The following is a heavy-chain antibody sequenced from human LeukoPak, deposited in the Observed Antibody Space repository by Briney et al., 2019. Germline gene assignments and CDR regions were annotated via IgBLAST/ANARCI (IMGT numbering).Heavy chain of an antibody. D-gene: IGHD6-19*01. CDR1: GGSISSSSYY. Sequence: SETLSLTCTVSGGSISSSSYYWGWIRQPPGKGLEWIGSIYYSGSTYYNPSLKSRVTISVDTSKNQFSLKLCSVTAADTAVYYCARRIPLEYSSAFDYWGQGTLVTVSS. CDR3: ARRIPLEYSSAFDY. V-gene: IGHV4-39*01. CDR2: IYYSGST. J-gene: IGHJ4*02.